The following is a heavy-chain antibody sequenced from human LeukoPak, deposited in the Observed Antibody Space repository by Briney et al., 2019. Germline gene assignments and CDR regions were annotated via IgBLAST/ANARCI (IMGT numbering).Heavy chain of an antibody. V-gene: IGHV1-18*01. J-gene: IGHJ5*02. CDR3: ARDSPAYCGGDCYSWFDP. D-gene: IGHD2-21*02. CDR2: ISAYNGNT. Sequence: ASVKVSCKASGYTSTSYGISWVRQAPGQGLEWMGWISAYNGNTNYAQKPQGRVTMTTDTSTSTAYMELRSLRSDDTAVYYCARDSPAYCGGDCYSWFDPWGQGTLVTVSS. CDR1: GYTSTSYG.